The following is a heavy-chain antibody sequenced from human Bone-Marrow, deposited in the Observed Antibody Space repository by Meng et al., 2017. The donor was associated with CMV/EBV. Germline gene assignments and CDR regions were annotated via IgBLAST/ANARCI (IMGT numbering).Heavy chain of an antibody. CDR3: ERGGGLRGVFRGVLNYFFDY. D-gene: IGHD3-10*01. CDR2: IYSSGTT. V-gene: IGHV4-59*01. J-gene: IGHJ4*02. CDR1: GASITNYY. Sequence: SETLSLTCTVSGASITNYYWNWIRQSPGRGLEWIGYIYSSGTTSYNPSLSSRVSISVATSRSQFSLKLNSVTVADTAVYYCERGGGLRGVFRGVLNYFFDYWSQGQLVTVYS.